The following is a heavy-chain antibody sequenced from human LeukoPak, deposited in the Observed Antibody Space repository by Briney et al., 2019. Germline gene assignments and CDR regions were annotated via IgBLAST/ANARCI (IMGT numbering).Heavy chain of an antibody. V-gene: IGHV1-69*05. CDR2: VIPIFGTA. CDR3: ARAGLSGWYFDY. D-gene: IGHD6-19*01. Sequence: GASVKVSCKASGGTFSSYAISWVRQAPGQGLEWMGGVIPIFGTANYAQKLQGRVTMTTDTSTSTAYMELRSLRSDDTAVYYCARAGLSGWYFDYWGQGTLVTVSS. CDR1: GGTFSSYA. J-gene: IGHJ4*02.